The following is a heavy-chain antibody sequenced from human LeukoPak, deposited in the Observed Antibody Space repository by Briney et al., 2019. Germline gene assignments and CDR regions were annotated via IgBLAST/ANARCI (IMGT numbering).Heavy chain of an antibody. Sequence: GGSLRLSCAASGFTFSSYAMSWVRQGPGKGLEWVSAVSGSGGSTYYADSVKGRFTISRDNSKNTLYLQMNSLRAEDTAVYYCAKVDTIFGVVISYRLFDYWGQGTLVTVSS. CDR2: VSGSGGST. J-gene: IGHJ4*02. D-gene: IGHD3-3*01. CDR3: AKVDTIFGVVISYRLFDY. V-gene: IGHV3-23*01. CDR1: GFTFSSYA.